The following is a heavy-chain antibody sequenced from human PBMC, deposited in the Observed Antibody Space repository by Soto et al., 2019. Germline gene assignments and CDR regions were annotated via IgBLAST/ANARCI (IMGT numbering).Heavy chain of an antibody. CDR2: INHSGST. Sequence: SETLSLTCAVDGGSFSGYYWSLIRQPPGKGLEWIGEINHSGSTNYNPSLKSRVTISVDTSKNQFSLKLSSVTAADTAVYYCARESSYDSSGYFDGPFDYWGQGTLVTSPQ. CDR3: ARESSYDSSGYFDGPFDY. J-gene: IGHJ4*02. CDR1: GGSFSGYY. V-gene: IGHV4-34*01. D-gene: IGHD3-22*01.